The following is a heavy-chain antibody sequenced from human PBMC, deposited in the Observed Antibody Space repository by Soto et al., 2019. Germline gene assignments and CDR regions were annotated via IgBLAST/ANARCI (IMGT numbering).Heavy chain of an antibody. Sequence: GASVKVSGKASGYTFTSYGISWVRQAPGQGLEWMGWISAYNGNTNYAQKLQGRVTMSADKSTGTAYMELRGLRSDDTAVYYCAGDPDSHYNDSHASSYPWGQGTLVTVSS. D-gene: IGHD4-4*01. J-gene: IGHJ5*02. V-gene: IGHV1-18*01. CDR2: ISAYNGNT. CDR3: AGDPDSHYNDSHASSYP. CDR1: GYTFTSYG.